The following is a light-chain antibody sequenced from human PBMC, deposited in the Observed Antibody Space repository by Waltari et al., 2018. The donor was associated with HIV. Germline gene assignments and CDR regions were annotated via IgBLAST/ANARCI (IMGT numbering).Light chain of an antibody. J-gene: IGKJ4*01. CDR1: QSVSSN. CDR3: QQYNNWPLT. V-gene: IGKV3-15*01. Sequence: SPATLSVSPGERATLSCRASQSVSSNLAWYQQKPGQAPRRLIYGASTRATGIPARFSGSGSGTEFTLTISSLQSEDFAVYYCQQYNNWPLTFGGGTKVEIK. CDR2: GAS.